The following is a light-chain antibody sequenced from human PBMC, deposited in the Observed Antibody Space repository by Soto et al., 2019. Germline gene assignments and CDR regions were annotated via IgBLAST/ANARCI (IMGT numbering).Light chain of an antibody. Sequence: EIVLTQSPGTLSLSPGERATLSCRASQSVSSSYLAWYQQKPGQAPRLLIYGASSRATGIPDRFSGSGSGTDFTITISRLEPEDFAVYYCQQYGSSIFTFGPGTKLDIK. J-gene: IGKJ3*01. V-gene: IGKV3-20*01. CDR3: QQYGSSIFT. CDR1: QSVSSSY. CDR2: GAS.